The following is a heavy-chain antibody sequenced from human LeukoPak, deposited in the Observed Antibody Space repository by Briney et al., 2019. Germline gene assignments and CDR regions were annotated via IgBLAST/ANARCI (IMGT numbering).Heavy chain of an antibody. D-gene: IGHD3-22*01. J-gene: IGHJ4*02. CDR1: GGSISSGDYY. CDR3: ARGQKTYYYDSSGYYLAY. V-gene: IGHV4-30-4*02. Sequence: SETLSLTCTVSGGSISSGDYYWSWIRQPPGKGLEWIGYIYYSGSTYYNPSLKSRVTISVDTSKNQFSLKLSSVTAADTAVYYCARGQKTYYYDSSGYYLAYWGQGTLVTVSS. CDR2: IYYSGST.